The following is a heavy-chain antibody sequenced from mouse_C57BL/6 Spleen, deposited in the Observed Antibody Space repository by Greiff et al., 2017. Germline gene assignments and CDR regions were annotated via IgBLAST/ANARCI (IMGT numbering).Heavy chain of an antibody. V-gene: IGHV1-53*01. CDR2: INPSNGGT. CDR3: ARRMGLRAMDY. J-gene: IGHJ4*01. D-gene: IGHD2-4*01. Sequence: VQGVESGTELVKPGASVKLSCKASGYTFTSYWMHWVKQRPGQGLEWIGNINPSNGGTNYNEKFKSKATLTVDKSSSTAYMQLSSLTSEDSAVYYCARRMGLRAMDYWGQGTSVTVSS. CDR1: GYTFTSYW.